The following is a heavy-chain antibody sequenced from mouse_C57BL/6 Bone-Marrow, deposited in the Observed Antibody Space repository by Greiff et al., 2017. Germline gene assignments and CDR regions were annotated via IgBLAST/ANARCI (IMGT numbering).Heavy chain of an antibody. CDR2: INPNNGGT. D-gene: IGHD1-1*01. CDR1: GYTFTDYY. J-gene: IGHJ4*01. CDR3: ARLMCSTGAIDY. Sequence: VQLQQSGPELVKPGASVKISCKASGYTFTDYYMNWVKQSHGKSLEWIGDINPNNGGTSYNQKFKGKATLTVDKSSSTAYMELRSLTSEDSAVYYCARLMCSTGAIDYWGQGTSVTVSS. V-gene: IGHV1-26*01.